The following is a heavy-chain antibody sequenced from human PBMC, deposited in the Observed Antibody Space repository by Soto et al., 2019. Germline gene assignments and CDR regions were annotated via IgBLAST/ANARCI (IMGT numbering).Heavy chain of an antibody. V-gene: IGHV4-39*01. J-gene: IGHJ4*02. D-gene: IGHD6-19*01. CDR2: IYYSGST. CDR1: GGSISSSSYY. Sequence: QLQLQESGPGLVKPSETLSLTCTVSGGSISSSSYYWGWIRQPPGKGLEWIGSIYYSGSTYYNPSLKSRVTISVDTSKNQFSLKLSSVTAADTAVYYCARRGDSSGWYPFDYWGQGTLVTVSS. CDR3: ARRGDSSGWYPFDY.